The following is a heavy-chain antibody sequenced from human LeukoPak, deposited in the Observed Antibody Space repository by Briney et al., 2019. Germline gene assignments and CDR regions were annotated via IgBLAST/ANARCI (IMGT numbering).Heavy chain of an antibody. J-gene: IGHJ5*01. CDR2: IRDSGAT. D-gene: IGHD3-16*01. V-gene: IGHV3-23*01. CDR3: ARDRAVTQVWVEFDS. Sequence: PGGSLRLSCAASGFTFSSYAMTWVRQAPRGGLEWVSLIRDSGATFYADSVKGRFTISRDNSKNTIYLQMNRLRVEDTAVHFCARDRAVTQVWVEFDSWGQGTQVTVSS. CDR1: GFTFSSYA.